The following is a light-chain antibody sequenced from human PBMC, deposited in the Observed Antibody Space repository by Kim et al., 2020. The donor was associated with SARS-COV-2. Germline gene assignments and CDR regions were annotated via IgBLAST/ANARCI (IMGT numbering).Light chain of an antibody. V-gene: IGKV1-5*01. Sequence: STLSASVEDRVTLTCRASQSVSRWLAWYQQKPGKAPKLLIYDGSNLQSGVPSRFSGSGSGTEFTLTISSPQPDDFAIYYCQHRQTFGQGTKVDIK. CDR2: DGS. CDR1: QSVSRW. J-gene: IGKJ1*01. CDR3: QHRQT.